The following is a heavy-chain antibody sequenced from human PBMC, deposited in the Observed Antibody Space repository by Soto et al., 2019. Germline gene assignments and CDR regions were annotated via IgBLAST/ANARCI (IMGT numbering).Heavy chain of an antibody. J-gene: IGHJ4*02. V-gene: IGHV3-23*01. CDR3: AKDRPKGDYVWGSYRPRGLFDY. CDR2: ISGSGGST. CDR1: GFTFSSYA. D-gene: IGHD3-16*02. Sequence: GGSLRLSCAASGFTFSSYAMSWVRQAPGKGLEWVSAISGSGGSTYYADSVKGRFTISRDNSKNTLYLQMNSLRAEDTAVYYCAKDRPKGDYVWGSYRPRGLFDYWGQGTLVTVSS.